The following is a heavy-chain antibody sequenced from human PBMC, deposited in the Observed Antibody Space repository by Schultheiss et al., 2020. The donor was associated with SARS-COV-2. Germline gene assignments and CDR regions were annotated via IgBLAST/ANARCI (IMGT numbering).Heavy chain of an antibody. D-gene: IGHD3-16*01. CDR3: ARRLLGDGDY. J-gene: IGHJ4*02. V-gene: IGHV3-66*01. Sequence: GGSLRLSCAASGFAFSSYALHWVRRAPGKGLEWVSVIYSGGSTYYADSVKGRFTISRDNTKNSVHLQLNSLRAEDTAVYYCARRLLGDGDYWGQGTLVTVSS. CDR1: GFAFSSYA. CDR2: IYSGGST.